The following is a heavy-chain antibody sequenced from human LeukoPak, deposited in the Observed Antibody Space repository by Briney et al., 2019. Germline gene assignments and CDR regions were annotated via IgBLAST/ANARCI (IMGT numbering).Heavy chain of an antibody. D-gene: IGHD4-17*01. Sequence: GTSLRLSCAASGFTFSNYGMHWVRQAPGKGLEWVAFISYDGSNKYYADSVKGRFTISRDYSKNTLYLQMNSLRAEDMAVYSCAKDHDYGDYATDYWGQGTLVTVSS. V-gene: IGHV3-30*18. J-gene: IGHJ4*02. CDR2: ISYDGSNK. CDR1: GFTFSNYG. CDR3: AKDHDYGDYATDY.